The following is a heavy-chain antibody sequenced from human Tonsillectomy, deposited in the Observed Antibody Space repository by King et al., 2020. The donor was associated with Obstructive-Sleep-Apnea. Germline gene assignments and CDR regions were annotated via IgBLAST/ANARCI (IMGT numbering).Heavy chain of an antibody. CDR3: ARGSRQAVRRSALDH. Sequence: QLVQSGTEVKQPGESLKISCKGSGYSFTTYWIGWVRQMPGKGLEWMGIIYPGDSDSRYSPSFQGQVTFSADKSINTAYLQWTSPKASDTAMYFCARGSRQAVRRSALDHWGQGTLVAVSS. D-gene: IGHD2-15*01. CDR2: IYPGDSDS. J-gene: IGHJ5*02. V-gene: IGHV5-51*01. CDR1: GYSFTTYW.